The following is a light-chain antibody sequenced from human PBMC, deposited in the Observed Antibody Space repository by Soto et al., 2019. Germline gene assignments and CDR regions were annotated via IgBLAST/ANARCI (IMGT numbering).Light chain of an antibody. CDR2: GAC. V-gene: IGKV3-20*01. J-gene: IGKJ5*01. CDR1: QSVSSSY. CDR3: QQYGSSPPIT. Sequence: EIVLTQSPGTLSLSPGERATLSCRASQSVSSSYLAWYQQKPGQAPRLLIYGACSRATGIPDRFSGSGSGTDFTLTISRLVPEDFAVYYCQQYGSSPPITFGQGTRLEIK.